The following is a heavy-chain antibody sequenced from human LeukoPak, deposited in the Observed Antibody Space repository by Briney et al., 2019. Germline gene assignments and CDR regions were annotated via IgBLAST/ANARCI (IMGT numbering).Heavy chain of an antibody. CDR3: AKEPTLYSSGWYGIDY. CDR1: GFTFSSYS. Sequence: PGGSLRLSCAASGFTFSSYSMNWVRQAPGKGLEWVSYISSSSSTIYYADSVKGRFTISRDNSKNTLYLQMNSLRAEDTAVYYCAKEPTLYSSGWYGIDYWGQGTLVTVSS. J-gene: IGHJ4*02. D-gene: IGHD6-19*01. CDR2: ISSSSSTI. V-gene: IGHV3-48*01.